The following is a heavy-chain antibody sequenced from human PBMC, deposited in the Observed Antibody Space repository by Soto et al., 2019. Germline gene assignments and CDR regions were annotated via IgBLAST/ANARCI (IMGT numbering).Heavy chain of an antibody. CDR3: AKPSVATTRGWFDP. CDR1: GFTFSSYA. V-gene: IGHV3-23*01. D-gene: IGHD5-12*01. CDR2: ISGSGGST. J-gene: IGHJ5*02. Sequence: HPGGSLRLSCAASGFTFSSYAMSWVRQAPGKGLEWVSAISGSGGSTYYADSVKGRFTISRDSSKNTLYLQMNSLRAEDTAVYYCAKPSVATTRGWFDPWGQGALVTVSS.